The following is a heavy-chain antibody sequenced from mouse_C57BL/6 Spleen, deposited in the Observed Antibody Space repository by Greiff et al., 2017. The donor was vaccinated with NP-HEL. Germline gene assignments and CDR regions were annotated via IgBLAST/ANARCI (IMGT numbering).Heavy chain of an antibody. CDR3: TKGGYSYYFDY. J-gene: IGHJ2*01. CDR2: IDPENGDT. D-gene: IGHD2-3*01. V-gene: IGHV14-4*01. Sequence: EVQLQQSGAELVRPGASVKLSCTASGFNIKDDYMHWVKQRPEQGLEWIGWIDPENGDTEYASKFQGKATITADTSSNTAYLQLSSLTSEDTAVYYCTKGGYSYYFDYWGQSTTLTVSS. CDR1: GFNIKDDY.